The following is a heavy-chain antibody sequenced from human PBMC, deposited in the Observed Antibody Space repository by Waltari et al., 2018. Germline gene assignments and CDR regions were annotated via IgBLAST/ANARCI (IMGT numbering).Heavy chain of an antibody. J-gene: IGHJ4*02. D-gene: IGHD6-13*01. Sequence: QLQLQESGPGLVKPSETLSLTCTVSGGSISSSSYYWGWIRQPPGKGLEWIGSIYYSGSTYYNPSLKSRVTISVDTSKNQFSLKLSSVTAADTAVYYCARESIAAAAPYYFDYWGQGTLVTVSS. CDR2: IYYSGST. CDR1: GGSISSSSYY. CDR3: ARESIAAAAPYYFDY. V-gene: IGHV4-39*07.